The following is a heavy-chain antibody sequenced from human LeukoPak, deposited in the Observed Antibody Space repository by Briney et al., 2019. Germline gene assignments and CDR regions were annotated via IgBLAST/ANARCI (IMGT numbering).Heavy chain of an antibody. CDR3: TRAYVGGGSYPNYYYFDMDV. CDR2: ISGSSDYI. J-gene: IGHJ6*03. CDR1: GFTFDTYY. V-gene: IGHV3-21*01. Sequence: PGGSLRLSCAASGFTFDTYYMNWVRQAPGKGLEWVSSISGSSDYIYYADSVRGRFTISRDNAKNSLYLQMNRLRAADAAVYYCTRAYVGGGSYPNYYYFDMDVWGKGTTVTVSS. D-gene: IGHD3-22*01.